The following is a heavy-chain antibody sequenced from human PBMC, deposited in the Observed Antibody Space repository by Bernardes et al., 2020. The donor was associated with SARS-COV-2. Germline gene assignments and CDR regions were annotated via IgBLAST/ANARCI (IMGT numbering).Heavy chain of an antibody. V-gene: IGHV4-59*01. CDR1: GDSISSYY. D-gene: IGHD3-10*01. J-gene: IGHJ6*02. Sequence: SETLSLTCTVSGDSISSYYWSWIRQPPGKGLEWIGYIYDSGSTNYNPSLKSRVTISVDTSKNQFSLKLTSVNAADTAVYYCARGVQGVIITSPYYYGMDVWGQGTTVTVSS. CDR3: ARGVQGVIITSPYYYGMDV. CDR2: IYDSGST.